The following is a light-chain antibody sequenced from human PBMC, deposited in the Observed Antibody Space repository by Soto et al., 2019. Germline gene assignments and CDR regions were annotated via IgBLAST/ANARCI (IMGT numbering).Light chain of an antibody. V-gene: IGKV3-20*01. Sequence: ETVLTQSPARLSLSPGERATLSCRASQSVTSNYLAWYQQKPGQAPRLLIFGASIRATGIPDRFIGSGSGTDFTLTISRLEPEDFAVYYCQHYVTSLTTFGQGTKVDTK. CDR2: GAS. CDR3: QHYVTSLTT. CDR1: QSVTSNY. J-gene: IGKJ1*01.